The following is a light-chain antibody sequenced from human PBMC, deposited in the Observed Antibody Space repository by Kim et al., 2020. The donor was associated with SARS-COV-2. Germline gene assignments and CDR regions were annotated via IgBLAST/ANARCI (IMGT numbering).Light chain of an antibody. CDR2: RNN. CDR3: AAWDDSLSGRV. CDR1: SSNIGRDY. J-gene: IGLJ3*02. Sequence: ELTQPPSASGTPGQRVTISCTGSSSNIGRDYVYWFQQLPRTAPKLLIYRNNERPSGVPDRFSGSKSGTSASLAISGLRSEDEADYYCAAWDDSLSGRVFGGGTQLTVL. V-gene: IGLV1-47*01.